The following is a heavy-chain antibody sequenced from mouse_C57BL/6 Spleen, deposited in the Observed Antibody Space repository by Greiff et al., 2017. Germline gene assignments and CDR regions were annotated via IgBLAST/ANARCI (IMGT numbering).Heavy chain of an antibody. CDR3: ASSLYDGYYEWYFDY. J-gene: IGHJ2*01. D-gene: IGHD2-3*01. Sequence: EVKLMESGPELVKPGASVKIPCKASGYTFTDYNMDWVKQSPGKGLEWIGDINPKNGGTIYNQKFKGKATFTVDKSPSTAYMELRSLTSEDTAVYSCASSLYDGYYEWYFDYWGQGTTLTVSS. CDR2: INPKNGGT. V-gene: IGHV1-18*01. CDR1: GYTFTDYN.